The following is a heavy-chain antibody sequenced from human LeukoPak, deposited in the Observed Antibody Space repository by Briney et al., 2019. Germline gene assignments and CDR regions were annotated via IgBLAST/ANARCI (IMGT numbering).Heavy chain of an antibody. J-gene: IGHJ4*02. Sequence: GGSLRLSCAASGFTFSSYAMSWVRQAPGKGLEWVSAISGSGGSTYYADSVKGRFTISRDNSKNTLYLQMDSLRAEDAAVYYCAKDCDSTSCYIDYWGQGTLVTVSS. CDR1: GFTFSSYA. V-gene: IGHV3-23*01. D-gene: IGHD2-2*01. CDR3: AKDCDSTSCYIDY. CDR2: ISGSGGST.